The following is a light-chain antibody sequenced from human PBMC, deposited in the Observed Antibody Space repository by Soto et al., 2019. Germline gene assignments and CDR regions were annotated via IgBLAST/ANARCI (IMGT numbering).Light chain of an antibody. J-gene: IGKJ1*01. CDR3: QQRSDWPPT. V-gene: IGKV3-11*01. CDR1: QSVSSH. CDR2: DAS. Sequence: EIVLTQSPATLSLSPGERATRSCRASQSVSSHLAWYQQKPGQTPRLLIYDASSRATGIPARFSGSGSGTDFTLTISILEPEDFAVYYCQQRSDWPPTFGQGTKADIK.